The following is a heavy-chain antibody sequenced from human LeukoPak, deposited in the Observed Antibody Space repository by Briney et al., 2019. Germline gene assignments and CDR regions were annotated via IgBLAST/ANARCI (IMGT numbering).Heavy chain of an antibody. J-gene: IGHJ4*02. CDR3: ARLRDYGDYDY. D-gene: IGHD4-17*01. CDR2: IYYSGST. V-gene: IGHV4-59*08. Sequence: PSETLSLTCTVSGGSISSYYWSWIRQPPGKGLEWIGYIYYSGSTNYNPSLKSRVTISVDTSKNQFSLKLSSVTAADTAVYYCARLRDYGDYDYRGQGTLVTVSS. CDR1: GGSISSYY.